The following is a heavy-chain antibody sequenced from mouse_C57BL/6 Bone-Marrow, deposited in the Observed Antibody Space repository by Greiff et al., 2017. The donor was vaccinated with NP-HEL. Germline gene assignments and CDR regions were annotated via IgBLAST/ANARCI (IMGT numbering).Heavy chain of an antibody. Sequence: VQLVESGAELARPGASVKLSCKASGYTFTSYGISWVKQRTGQGLEWIGEIYPRSGNTSYNEKFKGKATLTADKSSSTAYMELRSLTSEDSAVYFCARSPYSNYAWFAYWGQGTLVTVSA. CDR3: ARSPYSNYAWFAY. V-gene: IGHV1-81*01. D-gene: IGHD2-5*01. J-gene: IGHJ3*01. CDR2: IYPRSGNT. CDR1: GYTFTSYG.